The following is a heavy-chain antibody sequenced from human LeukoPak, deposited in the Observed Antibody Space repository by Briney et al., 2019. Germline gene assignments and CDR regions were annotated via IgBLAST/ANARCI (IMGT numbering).Heavy chain of an antibody. CDR3: ARDSRVIVVVPAAYSGLDRGSSAEFDP. V-gene: IGHV1-2*02. CDR1: GYTFTGYY. J-gene: IGHJ5*02. D-gene: IGHD2-2*01. Sequence: ASVKVSCKASGYTFTGYYMHWVRQAPGQGLEWMGWINPNSGGTNYAQKFQGRVTMTRDTSISTAYMELSRLRSDDTAVYYCARDSRVIVVVPAAYSGLDRGSSAEFDPWGQGTLVTVSS. CDR2: INPNSGGT.